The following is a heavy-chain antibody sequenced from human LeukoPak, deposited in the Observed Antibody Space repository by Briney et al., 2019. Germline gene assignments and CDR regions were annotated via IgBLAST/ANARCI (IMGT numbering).Heavy chain of an antibody. CDR3: ARDPPFIIGTTFFDY. Sequence: PGGSLRLSCAASGFTFSTYSMNWVRQAPGKGLEWVSSISTSSTYIYYADSVKGRFTISRDNAKNSLYLQMNSLRAEDTAVYYCARDPPFIIGTTFFDYWGQGTLVTVSS. CDR2: ISTSSTYI. CDR1: GFTFSTYS. V-gene: IGHV3-21*01. D-gene: IGHD1-20*01. J-gene: IGHJ4*02.